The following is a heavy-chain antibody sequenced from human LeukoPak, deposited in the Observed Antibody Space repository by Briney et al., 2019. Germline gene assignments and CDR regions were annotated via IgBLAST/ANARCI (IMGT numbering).Heavy chain of an antibody. J-gene: IGHJ6*03. CDR1: GGSFSGYY. CDR2: INHSGST. Sequence: PSETLSLTCAVYGGSFSGYYWSWIRQPPGKGLEWIGEINHSGSTNYNPSLKSRVTISVDTSKNQFSLKLGSVTAADTAVYYCARQKPYYDSSGYSYYYYYYMDVWGKGTTVTISS. CDR3: ARQKPYYDSSGYSYYYYYYMDV. D-gene: IGHD3-22*01. V-gene: IGHV4-34*01.